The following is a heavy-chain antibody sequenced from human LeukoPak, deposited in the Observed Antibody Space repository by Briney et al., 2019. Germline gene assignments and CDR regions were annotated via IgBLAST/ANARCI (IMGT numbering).Heavy chain of an antibody. V-gene: IGHV3-64*04. CDR2: ISDNGGNT. Sequence: GGSLRLSCSASGFTFSNYAIHWVRQAPGKGLEYVSTISDNGGNTNYADSVKGRFTISRDNSKNTLYLQMNSLRAEDTAVYYCALRAGTDYWGQGTLVTVSS. CDR1: GFTFSNYA. D-gene: IGHD6-19*01. J-gene: IGHJ4*02. CDR3: ALRAGTDY.